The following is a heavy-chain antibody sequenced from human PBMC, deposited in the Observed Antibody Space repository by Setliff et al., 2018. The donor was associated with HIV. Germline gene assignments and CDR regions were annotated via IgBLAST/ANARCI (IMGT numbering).Heavy chain of an antibody. CDR2: IYHSGST. CDR1: GGSISSSHW. J-gene: IGHJ4*02. D-gene: IGHD2-8*01. CDR3: ARDPYCPNTCYEDFTFDS. Sequence: PSETLSLTCAVSGGSISSSHWWSWVRQSPGKGLEWIGEIYHSGSTNYNPSLKSRVSISLDTSKNQFSLQVTSVTAADTAVYYCARDPYCPNTCYEDFTFDSWGQGTLVTVSS. V-gene: IGHV4-4*02.